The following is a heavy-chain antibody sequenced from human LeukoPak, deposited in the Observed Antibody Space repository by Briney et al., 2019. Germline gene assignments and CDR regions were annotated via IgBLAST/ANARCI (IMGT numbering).Heavy chain of an antibody. CDR2: ISYDGSNK. J-gene: IGHJ6*03. CDR3: ARDKHSSSWLGYYYYYMDV. V-gene: IGHV3-30*01. D-gene: IGHD6-13*01. Sequence: PGGSLRLSCAASGFTFSSYAMHWVRQAPGKGLEWVAVISYDGSNKYYADSVKGRFTISRDNSKNTLYLQMNSLRAEDTAVYYCARDKHSSSWLGYYYYYMDVWGKGTTVTVSS. CDR1: GFTFSSYA.